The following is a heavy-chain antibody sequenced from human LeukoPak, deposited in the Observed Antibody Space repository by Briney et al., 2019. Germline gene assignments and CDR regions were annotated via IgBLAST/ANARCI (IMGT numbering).Heavy chain of an antibody. CDR2: IMPLFGTA. CDR1: GGTFNNYA. J-gene: IGHJ5*02. V-gene: IGHV1-69*05. CDR3: ARDVHGDYGSGWFDP. Sequence: GASVKLSCKTSGGTFNNYAISWVRQAPGQGLEWLGGIMPLFGTAGYAQKFQGRVTITKDESTRTVYLELTSLTSDDTAVYYCARDVHGDYGSGWFDPWGQGTLVSVSS. D-gene: IGHD4-17*01.